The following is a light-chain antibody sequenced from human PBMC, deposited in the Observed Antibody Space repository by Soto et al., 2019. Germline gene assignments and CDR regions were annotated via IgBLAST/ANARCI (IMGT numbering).Light chain of an antibody. CDR3: EQYNRSRNG. CDR1: QSLSND. V-gene: IGKV3-15*01. J-gene: IGKJ1*01. CDR2: DAS. Sequence: MKQSPATVPESEVDRATXSCRASQSLSNDLAWYQQKPGQAPNLLIYDASTRASGIPARFSRTGSGTEFTLALNTLQSEDFELYYCEQYNRSRNGFGHRT.